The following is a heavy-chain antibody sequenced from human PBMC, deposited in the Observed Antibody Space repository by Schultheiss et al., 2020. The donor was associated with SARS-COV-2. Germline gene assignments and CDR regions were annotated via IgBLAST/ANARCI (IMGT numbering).Heavy chain of an antibody. CDR1: GFSLSNARMG. CDR2: IFSNDEK. D-gene: IGHD3-10*01. V-gene: IGHV2-26*01. J-gene: IGHJ6*03. Sequence: SGPTLVKPTETLTLTCTVSGFSLSNARMGVSWIRQPPGKALEWLAHIFSNDEKSYSTSLKSRLTISKDTSKSQVVLTMTNMDPVDTATYYCARIHSYYYGSGSPGAYMDVWGKGTTVTVSS. CDR3: ARIHSYYYGSGSPGAYMDV.